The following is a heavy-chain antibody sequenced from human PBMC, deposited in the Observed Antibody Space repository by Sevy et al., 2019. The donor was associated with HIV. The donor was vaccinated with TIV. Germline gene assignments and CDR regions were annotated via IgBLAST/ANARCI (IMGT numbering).Heavy chain of an antibody. D-gene: IGHD6-13*01. CDR1: GGSISSGDYY. J-gene: IGHJ6*02. CDR3: ARERQQLDYYYYGMDV. CDR2: IYYSGST. V-gene: IGHV4-30-4*01. Sequence: SETLSLTCTVSGGSISSGDYYWSWIRQPPGKGLEWIGYIYYSGSTYYNPSLKGRFTISVDTSKNQFSLKLSSVTAAETAVYYCARERQQLDYYYYGMDVWGQGTTVTVSS.